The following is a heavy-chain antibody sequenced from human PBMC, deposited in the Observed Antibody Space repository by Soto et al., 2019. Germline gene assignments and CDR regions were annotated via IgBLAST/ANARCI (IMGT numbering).Heavy chain of an antibody. J-gene: IGHJ6*02. CDR3: ATGGHNDGYNFYHGMDV. Sequence: QVQVVQSGAEVKKPGSSVKVSCKVPGGILPTNAISWVGQPPGKGLECWGGVIPLFDTAYYAQIFRGRLRISADGATTTAYMELSGLTSADTAVYFCATGGHNDGYNFYHGMDVWGQGTTVTVS. CDR2: VIPLFDTA. V-gene: IGHV1-69*01. D-gene: IGHD5-18*01. CDR1: GGILPTNA.